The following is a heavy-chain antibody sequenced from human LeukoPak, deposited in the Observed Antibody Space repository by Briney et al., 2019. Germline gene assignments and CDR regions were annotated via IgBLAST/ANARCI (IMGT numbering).Heavy chain of an antibody. CDR3: ARKIAVAPYYFDY. D-gene: IGHD6-19*01. CDR1: GGSISSSNW. V-gene: IGHV4-4*02. CDR2: IYHSGST. J-gene: IGHJ4*02. Sequence: SGTLSLTCAVSGGSISSSNWWSWVRQPPGKGLEWIGEIYHSGSTNYNPSLKSRVTISVDKSKNQFSLKLGSVTAADTAVYYCARKIAVAPYYFDYWGQGTLVTVSS.